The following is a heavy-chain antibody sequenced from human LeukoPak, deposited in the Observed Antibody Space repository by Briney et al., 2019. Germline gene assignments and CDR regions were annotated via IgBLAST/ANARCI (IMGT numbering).Heavy chain of an antibody. V-gene: IGHV3-23*01. CDR1: GFTFSSYV. CDR2: ISGSGGTT. J-gene: IGHJ6*02. CDR3: AKDRGYELMEYGMDV. Sequence: PGGSLRLSCAASGFTFSSYVMTWVRQAPGKGLEWVSGISGSGGTTFYADSVTGRFTISRDNSKNTLYLQMNSLRAEDTAVYYCAKDRGYELMEYGMDVWGQGTTVTVSS. D-gene: IGHD5-18*01.